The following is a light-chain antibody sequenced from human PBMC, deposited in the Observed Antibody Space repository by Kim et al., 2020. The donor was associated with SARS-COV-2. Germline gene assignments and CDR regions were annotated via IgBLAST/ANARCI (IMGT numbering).Light chain of an antibody. CDR1: SSDVGVHNI. CDR3: RSYAISQTYV. CDR2: DVS. J-gene: IGLJ1*01. Sequence: GQATTISCTGTSSDVGVHNIVSWYQHHASKPPNVIIYDVSKRTAGFSNRISGSKAGNTASLTISVLQDEDAADYYCRSYAISQTYVFGTGTKVTVL. V-gene: IGLV2-14*03.